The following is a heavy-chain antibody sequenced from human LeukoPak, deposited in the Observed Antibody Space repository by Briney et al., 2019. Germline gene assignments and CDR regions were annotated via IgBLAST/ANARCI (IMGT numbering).Heavy chain of an antibody. D-gene: IGHD2-2*01. CDR2: IIPIFGTA. Sequence: SVKVSCKASGGTFSSYAISWVRQTPGQGLEWMGGIIPIFGTANYAQKFQGRVTITADESTSTAYMELSSLRSEDTAVYYCALKYCSSTSCYRRNYYYYMDVWGKGTTVTVSS. V-gene: IGHV1-69*13. CDR3: ALKYCSSTSCYRRNYYYYMDV. CDR1: GGTFSSYA. J-gene: IGHJ6*03.